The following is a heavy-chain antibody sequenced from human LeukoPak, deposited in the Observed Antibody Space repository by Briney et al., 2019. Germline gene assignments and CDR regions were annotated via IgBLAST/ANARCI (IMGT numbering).Heavy chain of an antibody. CDR1: GYTLTELS. CDR3: ATPVQGYCTNGVCYYFDY. J-gene: IGHJ4*02. D-gene: IGHD2-8*01. CDR2: FDPEDGET. V-gene: IGHV1-24*01. Sequence: ASVKVSCKVSGYTLTELSMHWVRQAPGKGLEWMGGFDPEDGETIYAQKFQGRVTMTEDTSTDTAYMELSSLRSEDTAVYYCATPVQGYCTNGVCYYFDYWGQGTLVTVSS.